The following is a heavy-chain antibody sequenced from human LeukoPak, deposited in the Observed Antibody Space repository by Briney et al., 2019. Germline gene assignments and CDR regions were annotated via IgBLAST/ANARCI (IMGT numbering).Heavy chain of an antibody. CDR2: IYYSGST. J-gene: IGHJ4*02. V-gene: IGHV4-39*01. CDR1: GGSISSTNYY. Sequence: SETLSLTCTVSGGSISSTNYYWGWIRQPPGKGLEWIGRIYYSGSTFYDPSLRSRVTISVDTSKNQFSLKLSSVTAADTAVYFCARHECYFDNWGQGTPVTVSS. CDR3: ARHECYFDN.